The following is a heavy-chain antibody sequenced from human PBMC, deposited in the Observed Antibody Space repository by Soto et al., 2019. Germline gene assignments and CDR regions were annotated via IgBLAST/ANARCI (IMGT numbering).Heavy chain of an antibody. CDR2: IMPIFRTA. CDR1: GGTFSSSA. V-gene: IGHV1-69*12. D-gene: IGHD3-3*02. CDR3: AGDKDRQQLGGNYYYIMDV. J-gene: IGHJ6*02. Sequence: QVQLVQSGAEVKKPGSSLKVSCKASGGTFSSSAFSWARQAPGQGLEWMGGIMPIFRTADYAQKFQGRVTITADESTSTAYMELSSLRSEDTGVYYCAGDKDRQQLGGNYYYIMDVWGQGTTVTVSS.